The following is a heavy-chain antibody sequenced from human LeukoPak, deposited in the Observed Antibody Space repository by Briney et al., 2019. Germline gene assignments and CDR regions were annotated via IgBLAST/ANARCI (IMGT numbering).Heavy chain of an antibody. J-gene: IGHJ6*03. V-gene: IGHV3-21*01. CDR3: ARDERDYMDV. Sequence: GGSLRLSCAASGFTFSSYSMNWVRQAPGKGLEWVSSISSSSSYIYYAGSVKGRFTISRDNAKNSLYLQMNSLRAEDTAVYYCARDERDYMDVWGKGTTVTVSS. CDR1: GFTFSSYS. CDR2: ISSSSSYI.